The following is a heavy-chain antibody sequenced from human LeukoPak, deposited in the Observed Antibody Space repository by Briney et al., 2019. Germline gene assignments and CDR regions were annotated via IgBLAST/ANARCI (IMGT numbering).Heavy chain of an antibody. CDR3: TRVSIHGDSDY. Sequence: PSETLSLTCAVYGGSFSGYYWSWIRQPPGKGLEWIGEINHSGSTNYNPSLKSRVTISVDTSKNQFSLNLRSLTSADTAVYFCTRVSIHGDSDYWGQGTLVTVSS. CDR1: GGSFSGYY. CDR2: INHSGST. V-gene: IGHV4-34*01. J-gene: IGHJ4*02.